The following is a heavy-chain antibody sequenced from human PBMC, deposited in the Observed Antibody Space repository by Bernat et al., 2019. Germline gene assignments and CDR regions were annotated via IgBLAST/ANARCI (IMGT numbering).Heavy chain of an antibody. CDR3: ATLVVPAAMIAAAGNRDDY. J-gene: IGHJ4*02. D-gene: IGHD2-2*01. Sequence: QVQLVQSGAEVKKPGASVKVSCKASGYTFTSYAMHWVRQAPGQRLEWMGWINAGNGNTKYSQKFQGRVTITRETSASTAYMEVSSLRSEETAVYYCATLVVPAAMIAAAGNRDDYWGQGTLVTVSS. CDR2: INAGNGNT. V-gene: IGHV1-3*01. CDR1: GYTFTSYA.